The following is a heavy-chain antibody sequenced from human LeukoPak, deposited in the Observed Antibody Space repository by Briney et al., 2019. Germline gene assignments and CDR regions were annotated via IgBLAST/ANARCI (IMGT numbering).Heavy chain of an antibody. Sequence: ASVKVSCKASGGTFSSYAISWVRQAPGQGLEWMGRIIPIFGIANYAQKFQGRVTVTADKSTSTAYMELSSPRSEDTAVYYCARASSHYYDSSGSPGGYWGQGTLVTVSS. CDR2: IIPIFGIA. J-gene: IGHJ4*02. V-gene: IGHV1-69*04. CDR3: ARASSHYYDSSGSPGGY. CDR1: GGTFSSYA. D-gene: IGHD3-22*01.